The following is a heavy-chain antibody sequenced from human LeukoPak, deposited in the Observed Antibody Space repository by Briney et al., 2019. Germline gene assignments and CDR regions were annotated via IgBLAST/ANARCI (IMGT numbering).Heavy chain of an antibody. CDR1: GFTFSSYP. J-gene: IGHJ3*02. V-gene: IGHV3-23*01. CDR2: ITDSGGGT. Sequence: GGSLRLSCAASGFTFSSYPMTWVRQAPGKGLEWVSAITDSGGGTFYADSVKGRFTISRDNSKNSLYLQMNSLRAEDTAVYYCARGERSNDAFDIWGQGTMVTVSS. D-gene: IGHD1-26*01. CDR3: ARGERSNDAFDI.